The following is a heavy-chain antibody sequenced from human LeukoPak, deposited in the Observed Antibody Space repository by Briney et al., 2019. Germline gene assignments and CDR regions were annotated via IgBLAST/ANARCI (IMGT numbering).Heavy chain of an antibody. D-gene: IGHD6-19*01. Sequence: SETLSLTCTVSGGSISSYYWSWLRQPPGKGLEWIGYIYYSGSTNYNPSLKSRVTISVDTSKNQFSLKLSSVTAADTAVYYCARYRYSSGWYPFDYWGQGTLVTVSS. CDR2: IYYSGST. V-gene: IGHV4-59*01. CDR3: ARYRYSSGWYPFDY. J-gene: IGHJ4*02. CDR1: GGSISSYY.